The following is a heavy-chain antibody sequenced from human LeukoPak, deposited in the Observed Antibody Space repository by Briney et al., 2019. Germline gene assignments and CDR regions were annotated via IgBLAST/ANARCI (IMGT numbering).Heavy chain of an antibody. CDR3: ARILLYHGLWYFDL. V-gene: IGHV3-11*04. Sequence: GGSLRLSCAASGFTFSDYCMSWIRQAPGKGLEWVSYISVSGNTIYYADSVKGRFTISRDNAKNSLYLQMNSLRAEDTAVYYCARILLYHGLWYFDLWGRGTLVTVSS. CDR1: GFTFSDYC. D-gene: IGHD2/OR15-2a*01. J-gene: IGHJ2*01. CDR2: ISVSGNTI.